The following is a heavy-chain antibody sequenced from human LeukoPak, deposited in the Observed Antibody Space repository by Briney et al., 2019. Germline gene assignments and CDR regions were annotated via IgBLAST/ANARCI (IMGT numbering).Heavy chain of an antibody. CDR2: INPSGGST. V-gene: IGHV1-46*01. Sequence: ASVKVSCKASGYTFTSYYMHWVRQAPGQGLEWMGIINPSGGSTSYAQKFQGRVTMTRDTSTSTVYMELSSLRSEDTAVYYCARGSGRIFGDTRHIDYWGQGTLVTVSS. CDR3: ARGSGRIFGDTRHIDY. D-gene: IGHD3-3*01. CDR1: GYTFTSYY. J-gene: IGHJ4*02.